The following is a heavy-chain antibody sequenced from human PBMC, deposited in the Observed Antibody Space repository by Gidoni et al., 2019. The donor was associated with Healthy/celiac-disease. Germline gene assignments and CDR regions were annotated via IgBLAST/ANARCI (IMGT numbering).Heavy chain of an antibody. CDR3: ARDQVFEAVADYFDY. Sequence: QVQLVESGGGVVQPGRSLRLSCAASGFTFSSYAMHWVRQAPGKGLEWVAVISYDGSNKYYADSVKGRFTISRDNSKNTLYLQMNSLRAEDTAVYYCARDQVFEAVADYFDYWGQGTLVTVSS. CDR2: ISYDGSNK. CDR1: GFTFSSYA. V-gene: IGHV3-30-3*01. D-gene: IGHD6-19*01. J-gene: IGHJ4*02.